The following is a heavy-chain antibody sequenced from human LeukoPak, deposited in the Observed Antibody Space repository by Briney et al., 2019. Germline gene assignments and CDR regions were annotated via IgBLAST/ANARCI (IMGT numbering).Heavy chain of an antibody. CDR2: FDPEDGET. Sequence: ASVKVSCKVSGYSLSELSMHWVRQAPGKGLEWMGGFDPEDGETFYAQNFQGRVTMTLDTSTDTAYMELRSLRSDDTAVYYCASDSGYSGYDYAYWGQGTLVTVSS. CDR3: ASDSGYSGYDYAY. V-gene: IGHV1-24*01. D-gene: IGHD5-12*01. CDR1: GYSLSELS. J-gene: IGHJ4*02.